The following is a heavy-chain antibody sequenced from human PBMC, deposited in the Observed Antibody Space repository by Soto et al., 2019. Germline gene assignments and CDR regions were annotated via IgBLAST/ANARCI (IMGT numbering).Heavy chain of an antibody. CDR3: AKEKGSWVYGMDV. Sequence: QVQLVESGGGVVQPGRSLRLSCAASGFIFNSYGMHWVRQAPGKGLEWVALISYDGSNKYYAESVKGRFTISRDNSKNTLYLQMNSLRAEDTAVYYCAKEKGSWVYGMDVWGQGTTVTVSS. V-gene: IGHV3-30*18. CDR1: GFIFNSYG. CDR2: ISYDGSNK. J-gene: IGHJ6*02. D-gene: IGHD6-13*01.